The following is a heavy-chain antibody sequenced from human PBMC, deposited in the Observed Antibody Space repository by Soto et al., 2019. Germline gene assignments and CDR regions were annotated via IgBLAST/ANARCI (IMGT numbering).Heavy chain of an antibody. CDR1: GFSFRTYG. J-gene: IGHJ3*02. CDR3: AKRLGGYAFDI. Sequence: GGSLRLSCAASGFSFRTYGMHWVRQAPGKGLEWVSAISGSGGSTYYADSVKGRFTISRDNSKNTLYLQMNSLRAEDTAVYYCAKRLGGYAFDIWGQGTMVTVSS. CDR2: ISGSGGST. V-gene: IGHV3-23*01.